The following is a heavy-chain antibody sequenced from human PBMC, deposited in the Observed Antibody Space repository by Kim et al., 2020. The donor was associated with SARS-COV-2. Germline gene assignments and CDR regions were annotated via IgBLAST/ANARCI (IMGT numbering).Heavy chain of an antibody. J-gene: IGHJ4*02. CDR2: RYYSGST. CDR3: AGWHYSDY. V-gene: IGHV4-39*01. Sequence: SETLSLTCTVSGGSISSSSYYWGWIRQPQGKGLEWIGSRYYSGSTYYNPSLKSRVTISVDTSKNQLSLKLSSVTAADTAVYYCAGWHYSDYWGQGTLVTVSS. CDR1: GGSISSSSYY. D-gene: IGHD6-19*01.